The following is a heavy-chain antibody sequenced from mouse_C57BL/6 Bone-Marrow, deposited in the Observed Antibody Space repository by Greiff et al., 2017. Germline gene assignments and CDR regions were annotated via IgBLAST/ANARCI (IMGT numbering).Heavy chain of an antibody. CDR1: GYAFSSSW. CDR3: ARRDYSSFAY. D-gene: IGHD2-12*01. CDR2: IYPGDGDT. Sequence: VQLQQSGPELVKPGASVKISCKASGYAFSSSWMNWVKQRPGKGLEWIGRIYPGDGDTNYNGKFKGKATLTADKSSSTAYMQLSSLTSEDSAVYFCARRDYSSFAYWGQGTLVTVSA. V-gene: IGHV1-82*01. J-gene: IGHJ3*01.